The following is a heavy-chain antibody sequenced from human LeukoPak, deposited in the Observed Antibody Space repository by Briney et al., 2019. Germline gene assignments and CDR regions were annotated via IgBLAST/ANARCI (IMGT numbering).Heavy chain of an antibody. CDR3: ARDKGTAGLDAFDI. CDR2: INAGNGNT. CDR1: GYTFTSYA. V-gene: IGHV1-3*01. J-gene: IGHJ3*02. Sequence: ASVKVSCMASGYTFTSYAMHWVRQAPGQRLEWMGWINAGNGNTKYSQKFQGRVTITRDTSASTAYMELSSLRSEDTAVYYCARDKGTAGLDAFDIWGQGTMVTVSS.